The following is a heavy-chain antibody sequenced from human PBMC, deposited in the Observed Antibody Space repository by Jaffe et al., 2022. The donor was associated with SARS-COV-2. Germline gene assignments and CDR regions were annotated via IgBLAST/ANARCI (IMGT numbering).Heavy chain of an antibody. CDR3: AKAMSSGWIAYVYYYYGMDV. CDR2: ISGSGGST. J-gene: IGHJ6*02. Sequence: EVQLLESGGGLVQPGGSLRLSCAASGFTFSSYAMSWVRQAPGKGLEWVSAISGSGGSTYYADSVKGRFTISRDNSKNTLYLQMNSLRAEDTAVYYCAKAMSSGWIAYVYYYYGMDVWGQGTTVTVSS. D-gene: IGHD6-19*01. V-gene: IGHV3-23*01. CDR1: GFTFSSYA.